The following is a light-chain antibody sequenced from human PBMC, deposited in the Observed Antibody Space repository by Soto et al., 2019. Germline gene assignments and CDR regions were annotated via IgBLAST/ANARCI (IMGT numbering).Light chain of an antibody. CDR2: GAY. Sequence: DIVLTQSPGTPSLSPGETATLSCRASQSLSSTYLAWYQQRPGQAHRLLMYGAYSRATGIQDRFSGSASGTDFTLTIRRLEPEDFAVYYCKEYGSSPQTFGQGTKVDIK. CDR3: KEYGSSPQT. V-gene: IGKV3-20*01. CDR1: QSLSSTY. J-gene: IGKJ1*01.